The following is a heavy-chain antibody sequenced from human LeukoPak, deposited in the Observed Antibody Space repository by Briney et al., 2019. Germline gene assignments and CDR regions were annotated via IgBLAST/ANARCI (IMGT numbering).Heavy chain of an antibody. CDR1: GYTISTYD. CDR3: ARVHSSGQD. Sequence: ASVKVSCKASGYTISTYDINWVRQATGQGLEWMGWMNPNSGNTGYAQKFRGRVTMTRDTSITTAYLELSSLTSEDTAVYYCARVHSSGQDWGQGTLVTVSS. D-gene: IGHD3-22*01. CDR2: MNPNSGNT. V-gene: IGHV1-8*01. J-gene: IGHJ4*02.